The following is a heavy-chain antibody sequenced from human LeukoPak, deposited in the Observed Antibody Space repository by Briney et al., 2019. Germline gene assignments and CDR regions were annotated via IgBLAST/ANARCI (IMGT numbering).Heavy chain of an antibody. CDR2: ISCDGSNK. D-gene: IGHD2-2*02. J-gene: IGHJ2*01. V-gene: IGHV3-30*01. CDR1: GFTFSSYA. CDR3: ARDYTLFPHWYFAL. Sequence: PGGSLRLSCAASGFTFSSYAMHWVRQAPGKGLEWVAVISCDGSNKYYGDSVKGRFTISRDNSKNTLYLQMNSLRAEDSAVYYCARDYTLFPHWYFALWGRGTLVTVSS.